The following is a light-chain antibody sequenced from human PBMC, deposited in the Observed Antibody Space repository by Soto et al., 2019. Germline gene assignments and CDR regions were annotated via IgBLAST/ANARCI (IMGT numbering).Light chain of an antibody. V-gene: IGLV2-8*01. J-gene: IGLJ1*01. CDR2: EVS. Sequence: QCALTQPPSASGSPGQSVTISCTGTSSDVGAYNYVSWYQQHPGKGPKLMIYEVSKRPSGVPDRFSGSKSGNTASLTVSGLQAEDETDYYCSSYAGSNTYVFGTGTKVTVL. CDR1: SSDVGAYNY. CDR3: SSYAGSNTYV.